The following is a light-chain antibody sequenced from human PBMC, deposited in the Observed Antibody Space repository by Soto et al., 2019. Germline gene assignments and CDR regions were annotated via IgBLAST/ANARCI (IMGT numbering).Light chain of an antibody. V-gene: IGKV3-20*01. CDR2: GAS. CDR1: QSVSSSY. CDR3: QQYGSSRWT. Sequence: ESVLTPSPGTLSLSPGERATLSCRASQSVSSSYLAWYQQKPGQAPRLLIYGASSRATGIPDRFSGSGSGTDFTLTISRLEPEDFAVYYCQQYGSSRWTFGQGTKV. J-gene: IGKJ1*01.